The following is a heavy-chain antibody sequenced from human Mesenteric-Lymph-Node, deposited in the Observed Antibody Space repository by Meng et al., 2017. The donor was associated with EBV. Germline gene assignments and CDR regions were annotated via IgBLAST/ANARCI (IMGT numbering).Heavy chain of an antibody. Sequence: QGQLQQCGAGLLKPSETLALTCAVYGGSFSGYDWSWIRQPPGKGLEWIGEINHSGSTNYNPSLKSRVTISVDTSKNQFSLKLSSVTAADTAVYYCAREMSIAAAGSPLAYWGQGTLVTVSS. CDR2: INHSGST. V-gene: IGHV4-34*01. CDR1: GGSFSGYD. D-gene: IGHD6-13*01. CDR3: AREMSIAAAGSPLAY. J-gene: IGHJ4*02.